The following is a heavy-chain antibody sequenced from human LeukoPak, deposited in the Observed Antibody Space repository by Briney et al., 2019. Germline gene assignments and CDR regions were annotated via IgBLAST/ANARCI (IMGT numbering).Heavy chain of an antibody. CDR1: GFTFGDHI. V-gene: IGHV3-48*01. CDR3: VRQFAS. J-gene: IGHJ4*02. Sequence: GGSLRLSCAASGFTFGDHIMSWVRQLPGKRLEWVAYVSGSGSTVYYADSVKGRFTVSRDNGKSSLYLQMNSLRVEDTALYYCVRQFASWGQGTLVTVSS. CDR2: VSGSGSTV.